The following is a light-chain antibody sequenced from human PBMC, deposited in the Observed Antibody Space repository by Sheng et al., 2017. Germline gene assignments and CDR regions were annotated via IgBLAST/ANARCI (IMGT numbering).Light chain of an antibody. Sequence: EIVLTQSPVTLSLSPGERATLSCRASQSVGSSYLAWYQQKPGQAPRLLIYGASKRVTGVPARFSGRGSGTDFTLTISSLDPEDFAVYYCQQRDDWPPYSFGQGTKLE. CDR1: QSVGSSY. CDR3: QQRDDWPPYS. V-gene: IGKV3-11*01. CDR2: GAS. J-gene: IGKJ2*03.